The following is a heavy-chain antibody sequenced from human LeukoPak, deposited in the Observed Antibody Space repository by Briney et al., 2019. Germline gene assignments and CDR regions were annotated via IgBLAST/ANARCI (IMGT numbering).Heavy chain of an antibody. CDR1: GFTFGDYA. CDR2: IRSKAYGGTT. V-gene: IGHV3-49*04. J-gene: IGHJ4*02. CDR3: TRGRGYCSGGSCYGYY. D-gene: IGHD2-15*01. Sequence: GGSLRLSCTASGFTFGDYAMSWVRQAPGKGLEWVGFIRSKAYGGTTEYAASVKGRFTISRDDSKSIAYLRMNSLKTEDTAVYYCTRGRGYCSGGSCYGYYWGQGTLVTVSS.